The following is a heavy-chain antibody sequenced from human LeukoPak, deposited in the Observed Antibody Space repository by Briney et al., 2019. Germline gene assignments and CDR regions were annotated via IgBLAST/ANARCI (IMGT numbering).Heavy chain of an antibody. D-gene: IGHD3-16*01. J-gene: IGHJ4*02. CDR2: IYYSGST. CDR1: GGSISSYY. V-gene: IGHV4-59*01. Sequence: SETLSLTCTVSGGSISSYYWSWIRQPPGKGLEWIGYIYYSGSTNYNPSLKSRVTISVDTSKNQFSLKLSSVTAADTAVYYCARDGPFGGFDYWGQGTLVTVSS. CDR3: ARDGPFGGFDY.